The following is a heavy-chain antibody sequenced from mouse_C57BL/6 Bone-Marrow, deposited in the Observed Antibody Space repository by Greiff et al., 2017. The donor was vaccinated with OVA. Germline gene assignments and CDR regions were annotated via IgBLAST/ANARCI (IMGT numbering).Heavy chain of an antibody. CDR2: INPNNGGT. Sequence: VQLKQSGPELVKPGASVKISCKASGYTFTDYYMNWVKQSHGKSLEWIGDINPNNGGTSYNQKFKGKATLTVDKSSSTAYMELRSLTSEDSAVYYCARSGPSGYFDYWGQGTTLTVSS. D-gene: IGHD3-1*01. CDR1: GYTFTDYY. V-gene: IGHV1-26*01. J-gene: IGHJ2*01. CDR3: ARSGPSGYFDY.